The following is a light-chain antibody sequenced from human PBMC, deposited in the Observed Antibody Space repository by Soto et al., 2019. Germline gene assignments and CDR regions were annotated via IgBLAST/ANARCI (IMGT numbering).Light chain of an antibody. CDR2: EDI. V-gene: IGLV2-23*01. CDR1: SSDVGSYNL. Sequence: QSVLTQPASVSGSPGQSITISCTGTSSDVGSYNLVSWYQQHPGTAPKLMIYEDIKRASGVSDRFSGSTSGITASLTISVLQAEDEADYYCCSYAGSSTWVFGGGTKLTVL. CDR3: CSYAGSSTWV. J-gene: IGLJ3*02.